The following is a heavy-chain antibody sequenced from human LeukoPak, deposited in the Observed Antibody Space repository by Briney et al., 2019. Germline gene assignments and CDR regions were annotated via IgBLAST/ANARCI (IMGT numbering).Heavy chain of an antibody. V-gene: IGHV1-2*02. CDR1: GYTFTGYY. D-gene: IGHD4-17*01. CDR3: ARILTTVTTMDY. CDR2: INPNSGGT. J-gene: IGHJ4*02. Sequence: ASVKVSCKASGYTFTGYYMHWVRQAPGQGLAWMGWINPNSGGTNYAQKFRGRVTMTRDTSISTAYMELSRLRSDDTAMYYCARILTTVTTMDYWGQGTLVTVSS.